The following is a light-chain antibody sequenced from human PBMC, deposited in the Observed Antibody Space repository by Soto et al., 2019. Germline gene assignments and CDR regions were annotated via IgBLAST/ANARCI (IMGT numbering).Light chain of an antibody. Sequence: EIVWTQSPGTLSLSPGERATLSCRASQSVSNNYLAWYQQKPGQAPRLLIYGASKRATGIPDRFSGSGSGTDFTLTISRLEPEDFAVYYCQQYGSSGTFGQGTKVDI. J-gene: IGKJ1*01. CDR2: GAS. V-gene: IGKV3-20*01. CDR3: QQYGSSGT. CDR1: QSVSNNY.